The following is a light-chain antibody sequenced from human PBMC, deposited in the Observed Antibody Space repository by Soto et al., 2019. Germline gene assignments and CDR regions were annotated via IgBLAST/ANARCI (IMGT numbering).Light chain of an antibody. CDR3: QQYETFSGT. CDR2: DAS. J-gene: IGKJ1*01. CDR1: QSISSY. V-gene: IGKV1-5*01. Sequence: DIQMTQSPSSLYASVGDRVTITCRASQSISSYLNWYQQKPGEAPKLLIYDASALPRGVPSRFSGSGSGTKFTLTIASLQPDDFATYYCQQYETFSGTFGPGTKVDI.